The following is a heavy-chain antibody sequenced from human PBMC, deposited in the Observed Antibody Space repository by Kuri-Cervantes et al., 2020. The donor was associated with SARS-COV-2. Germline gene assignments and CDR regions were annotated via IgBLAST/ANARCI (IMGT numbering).Heavy chain of an antibody. Sequence: SCKASGYTFTSYYMHWVRQAPGKGLEWVSYISSSGSTIYYADSVKGRFTISRDNAKNSLYLQMNSLRAEDTAVYYCARVDPPLIDSSGLTGIDYWGQGTLVTVSS. CDR1: GYTFTSYY. V-gene: IGHV3-48*03. CDR2: ISSSGSTI. CDR3: ARVDPPLIDSSGLTGIDY. D-gene: IGHD6-19*01. J-gene: IGHJ4*02.